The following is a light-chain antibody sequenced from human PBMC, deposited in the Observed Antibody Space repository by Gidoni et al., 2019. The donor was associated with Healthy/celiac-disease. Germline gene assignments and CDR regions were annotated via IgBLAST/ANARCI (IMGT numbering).Light chain of an antibody. V-gene: IGKV3-15*01. CDR1: QSVSSN. J-gene: IGKJ1*01. CDR2: GAS. CDR3: QQYNNWWT. Sequence: EIVMTQSPATLSVSPGERATLSCRASQSVSSNLAWYQQKPCQAPRLLIYGASSGSGTEFTLTISSLQSEDFAVYYCQQYNNWWTFGQGTKVEIK.